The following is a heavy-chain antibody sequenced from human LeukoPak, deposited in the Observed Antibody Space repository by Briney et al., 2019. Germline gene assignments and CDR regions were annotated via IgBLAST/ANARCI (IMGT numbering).Heavy chain of an antibody. V-gene: IGHV1-2*02. CDR2: INPNSGGT. CDR3: ARGEDIVVVPAAIDDP. CDR1: GYTFTGYY. J-gene: IGHJ5*02. D-gene: IGHD2-2*01. Sequence: ASVKVSCKASGYTFTGYYMHWVRQAPGQGLEWMGWINPNSGGTNYAQKFQGRVTMTRDTSISTAYMELSRLRSDDTAVYYCARGEDIVVVPAAIDDPWGQGTLVTVSS.